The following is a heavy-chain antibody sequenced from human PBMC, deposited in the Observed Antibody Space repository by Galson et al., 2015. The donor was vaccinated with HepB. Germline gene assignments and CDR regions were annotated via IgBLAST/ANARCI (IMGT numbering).Heavy chain of an antibody. D-gene: IGHD3-22*01. J-gene: IGHJ6*03. Sequence: SVKVSCKASGATFSSYAISWVRQAPGQGLEWMGGIIPIVGIANYAQKFQGRVTIIADKSRSTTTAYMELSSLTSADTAVYYCARGTGYYDSKNYYYYHMDVWGKGTTVTVSS. CDR3: ARGTGYYDSKNYYYYHMDV. CDR1: GATFSSYA. CDR2: IIPIVGIA. V-gene: IGHV1-69*10.